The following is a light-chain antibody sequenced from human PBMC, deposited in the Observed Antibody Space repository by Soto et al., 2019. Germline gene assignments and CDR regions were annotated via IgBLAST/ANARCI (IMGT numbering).Light chain of an antibody. J-gene: IGKJ4*01. Sequence: AIQLTQSPSSLSASVGDRVTITCRASQGISSALAWYQQKPGKSPNLLIYDVSSLESGVPSRFSGSGSGTDFTLTISSLQPEDFATYYCQQFNTYPALPFGGGTKLDIK. CDR1: QGISSA. V-gene: IGKV1-13*02. CDR3: QQFNTYPALP. CDR2: DVS.